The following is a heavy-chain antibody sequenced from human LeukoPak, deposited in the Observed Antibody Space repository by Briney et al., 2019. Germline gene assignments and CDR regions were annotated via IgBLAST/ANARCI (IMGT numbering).Heavy chain of an antibody. D-gene: IGHD6-19*01. CDR1: GFTFSTYS. CDR3: AVVVAGIYYFDY. CDR2: ISSSSSTI. J-gene: IGHJ4*02. Sequence: PGGSLRLSCTASGFTFSTYSINWVRQAPGKGLEWVSYISSSSSTIYYADSVKGRFTISRDNAKNSPYLQMNSLRAEDTAVYYCAVVVAGIYYFDYWGQGTLVTVSS. V-gene: IGHV3-48*04.